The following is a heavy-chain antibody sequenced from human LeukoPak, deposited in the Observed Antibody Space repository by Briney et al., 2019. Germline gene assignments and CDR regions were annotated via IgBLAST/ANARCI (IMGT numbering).Heavy chain of an antibody. Sequence: GASVKVSCRPSGGSFNTYAINWVRQAPGQGLEWMGAIILMFGTSHYAQNFQGRVTITADEPTNTVYMELSSLRSEDTAMYYCASRRFGDLLFDYWGQGTLVTVSS. J-gene: IGHJ4*02. V-gene: IGHV1-69*13. D-gene: IGHD3-10*01. CDR2: IILMFGTS. CDR3: ASRRFGDLLFDY. CDR1: GGSFNTYA.